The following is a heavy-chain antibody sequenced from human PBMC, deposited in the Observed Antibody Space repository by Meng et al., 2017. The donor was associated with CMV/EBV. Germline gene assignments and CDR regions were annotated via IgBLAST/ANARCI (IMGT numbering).Heavy chain of an antibody. CDR3: ATAEYDFWSGLNTYYYYYGMDV. CDR2: IYHSGST. J-gene: IGHJ6*02. Sequence: GSLKISCAVSGGSISSSNWWSWVRQPPGKGLEWIGEIYHSGSTNYNPSLKSRVTISVDKSKNQFSLKLSSVTAADTAVYYCATAEYDFWSGLNTYYYYYGMDVWGQGTTVTVSS. V-gene: IGHV4-4*02. D-gene: IGHD3-3*01. CDR1: GGSISSSNW.